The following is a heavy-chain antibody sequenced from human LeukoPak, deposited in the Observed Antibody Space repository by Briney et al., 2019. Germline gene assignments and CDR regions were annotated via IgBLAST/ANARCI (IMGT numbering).Heavy chain of an antibody. D-gene: IGHD5-12*01. Sequence: SETLSLTCTVSGGSISSYYWSWIRQPPGKGLEWIGYIYYSGSTNYNPSLKSRVTISVDTSKNQFSLKLSSVTAADTAVYYCASLDLGSLGSGYEHWGQGTLVTVSS. V-gene: IGHV4-59*01. CDR1: GGSISSYY. CDR2: IYYSGST. J-gene: IGHJ4*02. CDR3: ASLDLGSLGSGYEH.